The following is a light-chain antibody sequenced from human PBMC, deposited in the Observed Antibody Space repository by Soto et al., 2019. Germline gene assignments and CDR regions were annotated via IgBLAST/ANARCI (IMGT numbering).Light chain of an antibody. CDR1: RNIDSY. CDR2: DAS. Sequence: DIQMTQSPSSLSASVGDRVTITCRASRNIDSYLNWYQQRPGKAPKLLIHDASNLQGGVPSRFSGSGSGTDFALTINSLQPEDFATIYCQQTYTTPWTFGQGTKVDIK. CDR3: QQTYTTPWT. V-gene: IGKV1-39*01. J-gene: IGKJ1*01.